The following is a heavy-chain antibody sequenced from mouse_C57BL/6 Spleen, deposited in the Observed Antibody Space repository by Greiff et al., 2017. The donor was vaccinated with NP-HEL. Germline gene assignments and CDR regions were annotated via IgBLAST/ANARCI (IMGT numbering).Heavy chain of an antibody. J-gene: IGHJ2*01. CDR3: ARTFITTVVAEDFDY. D-gene: IGHD1-1*01. CDR2: IHPNSGST. Sequence: QVQLQQPGAELVKPGASVKLSCKASGYTFTSYWMHWVKQRPGQGLEWIGMIHPNSGSTNYNEKFKSKATLTVDKSSSTAYMQLSSLTSEDSAVDYCARTFITTVVAEDFDYWGQGTTLTVSS. V-gene: IGHV1-64*01. CDR1: GYTFTSYW.